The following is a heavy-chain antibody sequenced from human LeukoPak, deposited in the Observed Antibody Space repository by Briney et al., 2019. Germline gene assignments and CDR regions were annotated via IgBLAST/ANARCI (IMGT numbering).Heavy chain of an antibody. J-gene: IGHJ1*01. Sequence: GGSLRLSCAASGFTFSSYSMNWVRQAPGKGLEWVSSISSSSYIYYADSVKGRFTISRDNSRSTLFLQMNSLRAEDTAVYYCVPSTGTPWGQGTLVTVSS. CDR1: GFTFSSYS. D-gene: IGHD1-1*01. V-gene: IGHV3-21*04. CDR2: ISSSSYI. CDR3: VPSTGTP.